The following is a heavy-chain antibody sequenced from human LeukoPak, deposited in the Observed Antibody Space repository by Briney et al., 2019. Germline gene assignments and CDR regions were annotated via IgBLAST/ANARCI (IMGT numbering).Heavy chain of an antibody. Sequence: GGSLRLSCAASGFTVSSNYMGWVRQAPGKGLEWVSVIYTDGRTYSAGSMKGRFTLSRDNSENTLYLQMSSLRAEDTAVYYCARRRAASWSFDSWGQGTLVTVSS. D-gene: IGHD6-13*01. CDR2: IYTDGRT. CDR3: ARRRAASWSFDS. J-gene: IGHJ4*02. V-gene: IGHV3-66*04. CDR1: GFTVSSNY.